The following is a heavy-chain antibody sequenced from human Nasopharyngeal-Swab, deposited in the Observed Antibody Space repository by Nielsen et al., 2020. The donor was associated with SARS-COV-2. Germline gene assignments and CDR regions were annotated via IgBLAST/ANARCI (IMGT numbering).Heavy chain of an antibody. D-gene: IGHD3-3*01. Sequence: ASVKVSCKASGYTFTGYYMHWVRQAPGQGLEWMGRINPNSGGTNYAQKFQGRVTMTRDTSISTAYMELSRLRSDDTAVYYCARGQMRFLEWLLRRDYYYYGMDVWGQGTTVTVSS. V-gene: IGHV1-2*06. CDR3: ARGQMRFLEWLLRRDYYYYGMDV. CDR1: GYTFTGYY. J-gene: IGHJ6*02. CDR2: INPNSGGT.